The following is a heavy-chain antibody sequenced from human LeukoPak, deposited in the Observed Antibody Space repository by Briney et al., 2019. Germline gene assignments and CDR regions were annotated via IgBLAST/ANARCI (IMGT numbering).Heavy chain of an antibody. CDR3: AKDSYSKGDF. D-gene: IGHD6-13*01. CDR2: ISSNGGTT. J-gene: IGHJ4*02. Sequence: GGSLRLSCAASGFTFSSYAMHWVRQAPGKGLEYVSAISSNGGTTYYANSVKGRFTISRDNSKNTLYLQMGSLRAEDMAVYYCAKDSYSKGDFWGQGVLVTVSS. V-gene: IGHV3-64*01. CDR1: GFTFSSYA.